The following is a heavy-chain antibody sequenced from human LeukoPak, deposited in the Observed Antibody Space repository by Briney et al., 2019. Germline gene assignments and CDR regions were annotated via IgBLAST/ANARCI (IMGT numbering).Heavy chain of an antibody. CDR3: ASPGYYDILTGYLN. CDR2: IYSGGST. D-gene: IGHD3-9*01. V-gene: IGHV3-66*01. CDR1: GFTVSSNY. Sequence: GGSLRLSCAASGFTVSSNYMSWVRQAPGKGLEWVSVIYSGGSTYYADSVKGRFTISRDNSKNTLYLQMNSLRAEDTAVYYCASPGYYDILTGYLNWGQGTLVTVSS. J-gene: IGHJ4*02.